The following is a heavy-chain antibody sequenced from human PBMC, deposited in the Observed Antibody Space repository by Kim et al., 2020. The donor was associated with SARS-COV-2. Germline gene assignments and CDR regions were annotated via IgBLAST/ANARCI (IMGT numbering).Heavy chain of an antibody. J-gene: IGHJ4*02. D-gene: IGHD3-22*01. CDR3: ARLSDYYDSSGYLI. Sequence: SETLSLTCTVSGGSISSGSYYWSWIRQPAGKGLEWIGRIYTSGSTNYNPSLKSRVTISVDTSKNQFSLKLSSVTAADTAVYYCARLSDYYDSSGYLIWGQGTLVTVSS. CDR2: IYTSGST. V-gene: IGHV4-61*02. CDR1: GGSISSGSYY.